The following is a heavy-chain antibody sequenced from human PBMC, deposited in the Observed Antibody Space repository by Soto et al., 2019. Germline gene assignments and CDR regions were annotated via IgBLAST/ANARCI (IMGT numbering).Heavy chain of an antibody. CDR2: IWYDGSNK. Sequence: GGSLRLSCAASGFTFSSYGMHWVRQAPGKGLEWVAVIWYDGSNKYYADSVKGRFTISRDNSKNTLYLQMNSLRAGDTAVYYCARVATTYYYGSSDIDYWGQGTLVTVS. J-gene: IGHJ4*02. V-gene: IGHV3-33*01. D-gene: IGHD3-22*01. CDR3: ARVATTYYYGSSDIDY. CDR1: GFTFSSYG.